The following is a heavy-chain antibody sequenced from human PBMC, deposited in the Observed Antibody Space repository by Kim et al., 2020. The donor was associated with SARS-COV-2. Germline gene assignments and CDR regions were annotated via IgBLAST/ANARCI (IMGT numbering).Heavy chain of an antibody. CDR3: ARLFDSNWFDP. CDR2: T. J-gene: IGHJ5*02. Sequence: TNYNPSLKSRVTISVDTSKNQFSLKLNSVTAADTAVYYCARLFDSNWFDPWGQGTLVTVSS. V-gene: IGHV4-59*08.